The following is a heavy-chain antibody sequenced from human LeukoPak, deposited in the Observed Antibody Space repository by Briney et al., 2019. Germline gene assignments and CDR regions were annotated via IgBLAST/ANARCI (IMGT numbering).Heavy chain of an antibody. D-gene: IGHD3-3*01. Sequence: GGSLRLSCAASGFTFDDYAMHWVRQAPGKGLEWVSGISWNSGSIGYADSVKGRFTISRDNAKNSLYLQMNSLRAEDTALYYCAKAPLWMGAFDIWGQGTMVTVSS. V-gene: IGHV3-9*01. J-gene: IGHJ3*02. CDR3: AKAPLWMGAFDI. CDR2: ISWNSGSI. CDR1: GFTFDDYA.